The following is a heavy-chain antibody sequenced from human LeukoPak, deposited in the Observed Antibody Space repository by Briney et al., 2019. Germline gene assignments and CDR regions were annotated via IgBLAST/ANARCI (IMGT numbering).Heavy chain of an antibody. Sequence: GGSLRLSCAASGFTFSSYWMSWVRQAPGKGLEWVANIKQDGSEKYYVDSVKGRFTISRDNAKNSLYLQMNSLRAEDTAVYYCANEGGYSYGYSWFDPWGQGTLVTVSS. V-gene: IGHV3-7*03. CDR2: IKQDGSEK. CDR1: GFTFSSYW. D-gene: IGHD5-18*01. CDR3: ANEGGYSYGYSWFDP. J-gene: IGHJ5*02.